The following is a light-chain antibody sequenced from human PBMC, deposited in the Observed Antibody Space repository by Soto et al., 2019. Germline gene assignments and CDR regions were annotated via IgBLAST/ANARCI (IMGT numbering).Light chain of an antibody. J-gene: IGKJ5*01. CDR3: MQGSHWPRT. Sequence: DVVMTQSPLSLPVTLGQPASISCRSSQSLVYSDGNTYLNWFQQRPGQSPRRLIYKVSNRDSGVPDRLTGSGSGTDFTLKISRVEAEDVGVYYCMQGSHWPRTFGQGTRLEIK. V-gene: IGKV2-30*01. CDR1: QSLVYSDGNTY. CDR2: KVS.